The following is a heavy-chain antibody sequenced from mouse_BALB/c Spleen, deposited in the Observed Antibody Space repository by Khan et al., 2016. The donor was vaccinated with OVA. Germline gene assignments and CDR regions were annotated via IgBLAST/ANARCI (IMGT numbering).Heavy chain of an antibody. CDR2: IWGDGST. CDR3: AHADYAYCSGAMDY. CDR1: GFSLTGYG. D-gene: IGHD2-2*01. V-gene: IGHV2-6-7*01. J-gene: IGHJ4*01. Sequence: QVQLKESGPGLVAPSQSLSITCTVSGFSLTGYGVNWVRQPPGKGLEWLGMIWGDGSTDYNSALKSRLSISKDNSKSQVFLKMNSLQTDDTARYXCAHADYAYCSGAMDYWGQGTSLTVSS.